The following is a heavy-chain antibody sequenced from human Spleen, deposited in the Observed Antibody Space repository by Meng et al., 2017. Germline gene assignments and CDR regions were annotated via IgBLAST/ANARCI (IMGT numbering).Heavy chain of an antibody. Sequence: SETLSLTCAVYGGSFSGSYCSWIRQPPGKGLEWIGEINHSGSTNYNPSLKSRVTMSVDTSKNQFSLKLSSVTAADTAVYYCAREYSSSWYAMDYWGQGTLVTVSS. CDR3: AREYSSSWYAMDY. D-gene: IGHD6-13*01. CDR1: GGSFSGSY. CDR2: INHSGST. J-gene: IGHJ4*02. V-gene: IGHV4-34*01.